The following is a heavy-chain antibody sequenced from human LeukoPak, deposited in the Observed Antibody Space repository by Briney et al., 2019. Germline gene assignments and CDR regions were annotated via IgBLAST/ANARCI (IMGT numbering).Heavy chain of an antibody. D-gene: IGHD1-20*01. V-gene: IGHV3-9*01. CDR2: ISWNSGSI. J-gene: IGHJ3*02. CDR1: GLTFDDYA. Sequence: GGSLRLSCVASGLTFDDYAMHWVRQAPGKGLEWVSGISWNSGSIGYADSVKGRFTISRDNAKNSLYLQMNSLRAEDTAVYYCAKERYNWNGDAFDIWGQGTMVTVSS. CDR3: AKERYNWNGDAFDI.